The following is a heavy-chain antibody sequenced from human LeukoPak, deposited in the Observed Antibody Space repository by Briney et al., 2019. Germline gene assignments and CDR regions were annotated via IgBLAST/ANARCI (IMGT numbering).Heavy chain of an antibody. CDR2: IYYSGST. CDR3: ARVADYSNYDYYYYMDV. Sequence: SETLSLTCTVSGGSISSGDYYWSWIRQPPGKGLEWIGYIYYSGSTYYNPSLKSRVTISVDTSKNQFSLKLSSVTAADTAVYYCARVADYSNYDYYYYMDVWGKGTTVTVSS. J-gene: IGHJ6*03. D-gene: IGHD4-11*01. V-gene: IGHV4-30-4*08. CDR1: GGSISSGDYY.